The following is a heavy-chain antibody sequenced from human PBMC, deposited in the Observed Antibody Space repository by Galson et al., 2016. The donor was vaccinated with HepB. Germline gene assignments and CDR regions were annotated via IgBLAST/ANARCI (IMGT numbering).Heavy chain of an antibody. V-gene: IGHV3-33*08. D-gene: IGHD3-10*01. CDR2: IHYDGIAT. CDR1: GLSFSSHD. Sequence: SLRLSCAASGLSFSSHDMHWVRQVPVKGLEWVAVIHYDGIATFYADSVKGRFTISRDTSTNTLYLQMNSLTAEDTAGYYCARGAWYGSTETGYWGQGTLVTVSS. CDR3: ARGAWYGSTETGY. J-gene: IGHJ4*02.